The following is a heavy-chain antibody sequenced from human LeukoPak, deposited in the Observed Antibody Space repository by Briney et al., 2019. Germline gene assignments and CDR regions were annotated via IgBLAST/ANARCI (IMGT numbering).Heavy chain of an antibody. CDR2: ISYDGSNK. V-gene: IGHV3-30-3*01. J-gene: IGHJ4*02. D-gene: IGHD3-22*01. Sequence: GSLRLSCAASGFTFSSYAMHWVRQAPGKGLEWVAVISYDGSNKYYADSVKGRFTISRDNSKNTLYLQMNSLRAEDTAVYYCARDVGPYYYDSSGSWGYWGQGTLVTVSS. CDR3: ARDVGPYYYDSSGSWGY. CDR1: GFTFSSYA.